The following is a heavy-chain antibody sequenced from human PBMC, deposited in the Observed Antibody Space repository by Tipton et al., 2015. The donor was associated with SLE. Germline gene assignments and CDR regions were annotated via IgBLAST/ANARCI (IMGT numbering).Heavy chain of an antibody. Sequence: TLSLTCTVSGGSITSTTDYWDWIRQPPGQGLEWIGSIYYSGSTYYNPSLESRVTLAVDTSKNQFSLKLRSVTAADTAVYFCARPERYWGQGTLVTVAS. CDR1: GGSITSTTDY. V-gene: IGHV4-39*07. CDR2: IYYSGST. CDR3: ARPERY. J-gene: IGHJ4*02. D-gene: IGHD1-1*01.